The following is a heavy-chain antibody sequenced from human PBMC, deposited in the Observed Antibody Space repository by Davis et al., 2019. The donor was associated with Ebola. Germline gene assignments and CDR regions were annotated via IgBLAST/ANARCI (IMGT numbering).Heavy chain of an antibody. V-gene: IGHV3-11*06. CDR2: ISSSASYK. CDR3: ARGGYD. CDR1: GFTFSVYY. Sequence: GESLKISCAASGFTFSVYYMSWIRQAPGKGPEWVSSISSSASYKNYADSVKGRFTISRDNAKNSLYLQMNSLRDEDTAVYYCARGGYDWGQGTLVTVSS. D-gene: IGHD5-18*01. J-gene: IGHJ4*02.